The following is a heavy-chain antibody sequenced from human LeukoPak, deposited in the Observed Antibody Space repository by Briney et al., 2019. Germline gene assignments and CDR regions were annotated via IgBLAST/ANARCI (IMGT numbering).Heavy chain of an antibody. J-gene: IGHJ6*04. Sequence: SVKGRVSISRDNSKNTVYLEMNTLRLEDTAVYYCARAGYQGMNLLMDVWGEGTTVTVSS. D-gene: IGHD2-15*01. V-gene: IGHV3-30*01. CDR3: ARAGYQGMNLLMDV.